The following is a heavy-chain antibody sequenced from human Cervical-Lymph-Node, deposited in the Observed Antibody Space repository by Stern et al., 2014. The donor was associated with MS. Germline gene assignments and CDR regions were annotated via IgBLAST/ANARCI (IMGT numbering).Heavy chain of an antibody. J-gene: IGHJ4*02. CDR3: ARHGPPRRRDDSNHPNFDY. V-gene: IGHV4-59*08. Sequence: VQLVESGPGLVKPSETLSLTCTVSGDSISSNYWSWIRQPPGKGLEWIGYLYYSGNTNYNPSLTSRVTTSVDTSKNQFSLSLSPVTAADTAVYYCARHGPPRRRDDSNHPNFDYWGPGTLVAVSS. CDR2: LYYSGNT. D-gene: IGHD5-24*01. CDR1: GDSISSNY.